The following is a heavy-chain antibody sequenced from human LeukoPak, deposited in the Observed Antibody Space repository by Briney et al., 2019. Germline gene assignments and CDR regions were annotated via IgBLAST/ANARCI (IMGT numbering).Heavy chain of an antibody. J-gene: IGHJ4*02. CDR3: VRGTGY. V-gene: IGHV3-64D*06. CDR1: GFTFSTYV. CDR2: ISSNGDNT. Sequence: GGSLRLSCSVSGFTFSTYVMHWVRQAPGKGLKYVSAISSNGDNTYYADSVKGRFTISRDNSKNTLYLQMSSLRADDTAAYYCVRGTGYWGQGTLVTVSS.